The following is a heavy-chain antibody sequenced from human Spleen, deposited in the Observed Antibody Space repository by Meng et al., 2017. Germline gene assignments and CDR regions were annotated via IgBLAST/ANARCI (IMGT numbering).Heavy chain of an antibody. CDR3: ARFVVVTAIPSGDYYYYYGMDV. CDR2: MNPNSGNT. Sequence: ASVKVSCKASGYTFTSYYMHWVRQAPGQGLEWMGWMNPNSGNTGYAQKFQGRVTMTRNTSISTAYMELSSLRSEDTAVYYCARFVVVTAIPSGDYYYYYGMDVWGQGTTVTVSS. D-gene: IGHD2-21*02. J-gene: IGHJ6*02. V-gene: IGHV1-8*02. CDR1: GYTFTSYY.